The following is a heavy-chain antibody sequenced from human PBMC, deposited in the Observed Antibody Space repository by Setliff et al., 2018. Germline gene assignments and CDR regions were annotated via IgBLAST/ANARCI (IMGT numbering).Heavy chain of an antibody. Sequence: GASVKVSCKASGGTFRSYGISWVRQAPGQGLEWMGGIIPNFGTTSYAQKFQGRVTITTDESTNTAYMELSSLRSDDTAVFYCARSSAPQVVLAADFDFWGQGTPVTVSS. CDR3: ARSSAPQVVLAADFDF. V-gene: IGHV1-69*05. J-gene: IGHJ4*02. CDR1: GGTFRSYG. D-gene: IGHD6-19*01. CDR2: IIPNFGTT.